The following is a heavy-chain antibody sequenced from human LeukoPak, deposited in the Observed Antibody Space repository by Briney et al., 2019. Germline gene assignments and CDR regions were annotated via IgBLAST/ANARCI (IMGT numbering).Heavy chain of an antibody. V-gene: IGHV3-23*01. CDR2: ISGSGDST. D-gene: IGHD1-26*01. J-gene: IGHJ4*02. Sequence: GGSLRLSCAASGFTFSSYAMSWVRQAPGKGPEWVSAISGSGDSTYYADSVKGPFTISRDNSKNTLYLQMNSLRAEDTAVYYCAKARVGASYYFDYWGQGTLVTVSS. CDR3: AKARVGASYYFDY. CDR1: GFTFSSYA.